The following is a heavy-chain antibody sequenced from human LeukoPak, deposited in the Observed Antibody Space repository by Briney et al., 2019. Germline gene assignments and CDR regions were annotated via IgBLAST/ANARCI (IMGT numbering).Heavy chain of an antibody. CDR1: EFTFSSHA. CDR3: ARLSIKAHYYGSGGPGDY. V-gene: IGHV3-23*01. CDR2: ISGSGGST. J-gene: IGHJ4*02. Sequence: PGGSLRLSCAASEFTFSSHAMTWVRQAPGKGLEWVSAISGSGGSTYYADSVKGRFTISRDNSKNTLYLQMNSLRAEDTAVYYCARLSIKAHYYGSGGPGDYWGQGTLVTVSS. D-gene: IGHD3-10*01.